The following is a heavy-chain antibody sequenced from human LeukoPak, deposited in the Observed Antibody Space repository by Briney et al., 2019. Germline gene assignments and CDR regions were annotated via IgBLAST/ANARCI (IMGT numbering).Heavy chain of an antibody. J-gene: IGHJ6*02. CDR2: IYYSGST. CDR3: ARTVRSGYYSYYYYGMDV. Sequence: PSETLSLTCTVSGGPISSGDYYWSWIRQPPGKGLEWIGYIYYSGSTYYNPSLKSRVTISVDTSKNQFSLKLSSVTAADTAVYYCARTVRSGYYSYYYYGMDVWGQGTTVTVSS. D-gene: IGHD3-3*01. V-gene: IGHV4-30-4*01. CDR1: GGPISSGDYY.